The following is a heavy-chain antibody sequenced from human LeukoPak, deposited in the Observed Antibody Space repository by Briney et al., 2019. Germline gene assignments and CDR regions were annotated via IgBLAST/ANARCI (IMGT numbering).Heavy chain of an antibody. V-gene: IGHV4-4*07. CDR2: IYTSGST. CDR1: GGSISSDD. D-gene: IGHD5-18*01. Sequence: PSETLSLTCTVSGGSISSDDWSWIRQPARKGLEWMGRIYTSGSTNYNPSLKSRVTMSVDASKNQFPFNLSSVTAADTAVYYCVRDLHTAMVNPDYYYSNYCMDVWGQATTVTVSS. J-gene: IGHJ6*02. CDR3: VRDLHTAMVNPDYYYSNYCMDV.